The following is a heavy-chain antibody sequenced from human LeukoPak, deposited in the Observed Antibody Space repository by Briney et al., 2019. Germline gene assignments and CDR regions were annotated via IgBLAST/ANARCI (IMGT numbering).Heavy chain of an antibody. D-gene: IGHD5-12*01. CDR2: INPSGGST. J-gene: IGHJ4*02. CDR1: GYTFTSYY. Sequence: ASVKVSCKASGYTFTSYYMHWVRQAPGQGLEWMGLINPSGGSTSYAQKFQGRVTMTRDTSTSTVYMELSSLRSEDTAVYYCATTHIVATINEYFDYWGQGTLVTVFS. V-gene: IGHV1-46*01. CDR3: ATTHIVATINEYFDY.